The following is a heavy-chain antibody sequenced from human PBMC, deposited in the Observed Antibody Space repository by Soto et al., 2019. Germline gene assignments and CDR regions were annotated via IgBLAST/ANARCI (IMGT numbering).Heavy chain of an antibody. J-gene: IGHJ5*02. CDR1: GGSFSCYY. D-gene: IGHD3-9*01. CDR2: INHSGST. CDR3: ASGGILTGYKNWFDP. Sequence: SETLSLTCAVYGGSFSCYYWSWIRQPPGKGLEWIGEINHSGSTNYNPSLKSRVTISVDTSKNQFSLKLSSVTAADTAVYYCASGGILTGYKNWFDPWGQGTLVTVSS. V-gene: IGHV4-34*01.